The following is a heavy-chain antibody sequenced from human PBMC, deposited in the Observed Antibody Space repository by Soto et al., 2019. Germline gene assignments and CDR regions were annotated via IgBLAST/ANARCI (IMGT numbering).Heavy chain of an antibody. CDR2: IYPGDSDT. Sequence: RGESLKISCKGSGYSFTSYWIGWVRQMPGKGLEWMGIIYPGDSDTRYSPSFQGQVTISADKSISTAYLQWSSLKASDTAMYYCARSFPSIAAAGGTWENRYYFDYWGQGTLVTVSS. J-gene: IGHJ4*02. CDR1: GYSFTSYW. D-gene: IGHD6-13*01. V-gene: IGHV5-51*01. CDR3: ARSFPSIAAAGGTWENRYYFDY.